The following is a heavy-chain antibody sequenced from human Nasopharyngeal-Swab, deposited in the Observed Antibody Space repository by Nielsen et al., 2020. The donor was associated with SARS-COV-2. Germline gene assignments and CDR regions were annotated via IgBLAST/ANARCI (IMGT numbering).Heavy chain of an antibody. J-gene: IGHJ4*02. CDR3: AKEPFYDFWSGYYWDY. D-gene: IGHD3-3*01. V-gene: IGHV3-23*01. Sequence: VRQAPGKGLEWVSAISGSGGSTYYADSVKGRFTISRDNSKNTLYLQMNSLRAGDTAVYYCAKEPFYDFWSGYYWDYWGQGTLVTVSS. CDR2: ISGSGGST.